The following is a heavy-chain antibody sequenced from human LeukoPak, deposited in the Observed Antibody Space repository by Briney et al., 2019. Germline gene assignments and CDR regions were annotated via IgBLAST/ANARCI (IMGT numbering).Heavy chain of an antibody. Sequence: PGGSLRLSCAASGFIFSNYAMSWVRQAPGKGLEWVSAVSGRDTSTYYADSVKGRFTISRDNSKNTLYLQMNSLRAEDTAIYYCAKWGDYDVLTGYYDSDYWGQGTLVTVSS. J-gene: IGHJ4*02. D-gene: IGHD3-9*01. V-gene: IGHV3-23*01. CDR3: AKWGDYDVLTGYYDSDY. CDR2: VSGRDTST. CDR1: GFIFSNYA.